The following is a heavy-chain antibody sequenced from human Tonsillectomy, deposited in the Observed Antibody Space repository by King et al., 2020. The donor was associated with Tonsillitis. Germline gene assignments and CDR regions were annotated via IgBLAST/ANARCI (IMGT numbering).Heavy chain of an antibody. CDR3: AKAADRAKYYYGMDV. CDR1: GFTFSSYD. J-gene: IGHJ6*02. V-gene: IGHV3-30*02. CDR2: IRSDGNNK. D-gene: IGHD6-13*01. Sequence: VQLVESGGGVVQPGGSLRLSCAASGFTFSSYDMNWVRQAPGKGLEWVAFIRSDGNNKYYADSVKGRFTISRDNSKNTLNVQMNSLRAEDTGVYYCAKAADRAKYYYGMDVWGQGTTVTVSS.